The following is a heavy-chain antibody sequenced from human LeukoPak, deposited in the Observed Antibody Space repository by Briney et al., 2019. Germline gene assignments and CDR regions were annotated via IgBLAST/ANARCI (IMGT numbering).Heavy chain of an antibody. V-gene: IGHV3-23*01. CDR1: GFTFGSFA. CDR3: AKGDTAMVDYYYGMDV. Sequence: GGSLRLSCEASGFTFGSFAMYWVRQAPGKGLDWIAGIFGSGGSPHYADSVKGRFTISRDNSKNTLYLQMNSLRAEDTAVYYCAKGDTAMVDYYYGMDVWGQGTTVTVSS. CDR2: IFGSGGSP. J-gene: IGHJ6*02. D-gene: IGHD5-18*01.